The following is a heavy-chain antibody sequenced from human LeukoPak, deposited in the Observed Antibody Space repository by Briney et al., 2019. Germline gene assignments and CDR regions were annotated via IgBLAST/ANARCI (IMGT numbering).Heavy chain of an antibody. J-gene: IGHJ3*02. CDR1: GYSISSSNY. V-gene: IGHV4-28*03. CDR2: IYYSGSI. Sequence: SDTLSLTCAVSGYSISSSNYWAWIRQPPGKGLEWIGHIYYSGSIYYNPSLKSRVTMSVDTSKNQFSLKLSSVTAVDTAVYYCARDGHGNTYYYDSSGYPVHAFDIWGQGTMVTVSS. D-gene: IGHD3-22*01. CDR3: ARDGHGNTYYYDSSGYPVHAFDI.